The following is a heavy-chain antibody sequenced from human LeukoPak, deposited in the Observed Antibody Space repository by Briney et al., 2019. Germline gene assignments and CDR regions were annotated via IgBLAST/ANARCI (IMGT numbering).Heavy chain of an antibody. CDR3: ARADPQPRTNWFDP. CDR1: GGTFSSYA. J-gene: IGHJ5*02. CDR2: IIPILGTA. D-gene: IGHD6-6*01. V-gene: IGHV1-69*13. Sequence: ASVKVSCKASGGTFSSYAISWVRQAPGQGLEWMGGIIPILGTANYAQKFQGRVTITADESTSTAYMELSSLRSEDTAVYYCARADPQPRTNWFDPWGQGTLVTVSS.